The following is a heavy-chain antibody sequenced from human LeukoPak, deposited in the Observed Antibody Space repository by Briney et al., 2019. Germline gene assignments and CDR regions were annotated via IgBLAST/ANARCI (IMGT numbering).Heavy chain of an antibody. CDR3: ARAGRTLSGGWFDP. J-gene: IGHJ5*02. V-gene: IGHV4-59*01. CDR1: GGSTSSYY. Sequence: SETLSLTCTVSGGSTSSYYWSWIRQPPGKGLEWIGYIYYSGSTNYNPSLKSRVTISVDTSKNQFSLKLSSVTAADTAVYYCARAGRTLSGGWFDPWGQGTLVTVSS. D-gene: IGHD1-1*01. CDR2: IYYSGST.